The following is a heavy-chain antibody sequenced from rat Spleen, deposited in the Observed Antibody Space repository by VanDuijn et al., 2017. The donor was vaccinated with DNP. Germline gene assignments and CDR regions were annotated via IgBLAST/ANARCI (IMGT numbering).Heavy chain of an antibody. CDR1: GFTFSDYN. V-gene: IGHV5S10*01. CDR3: AREEGTVPHYAMDA. J-gene: IGHJ2*01. D-gene: IGHD1-11*01. Sequence: EVQLVESGGGLVQPGRSLKLSCAASGFTFSDYNMAWVRQAPKKGLEWVATIIYDGSRTYYRDSVKGRFTISRDNAKSSLYLQMNSLKSEDTATYYCAREEGTVPHYAMDAWGQGVMVTVSS. CDR2: IIYDGSRT.